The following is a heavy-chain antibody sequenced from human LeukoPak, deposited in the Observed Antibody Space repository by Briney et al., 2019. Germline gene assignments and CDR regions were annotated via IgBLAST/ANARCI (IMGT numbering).Heavy chain of an antibody. CDR2: IYYSGST. CDR3: ARVGYDFWSGYENPFDY. J-gene: IGHJ4*02. V-gene: IGHV4-59*01. D-gene: IGHD3-3*01. Sequence: PSETLSLTCTVSGGSISSYYWSWIRQPPGKGLEWIGYIYYSGSTNYNPSLKSRVTISVDTSKNQFSLKLSSVTAADMAVYYCARVGYDFWSGYENPFDYWGQGTLVTVSS. CDR1: GGSISSYY.